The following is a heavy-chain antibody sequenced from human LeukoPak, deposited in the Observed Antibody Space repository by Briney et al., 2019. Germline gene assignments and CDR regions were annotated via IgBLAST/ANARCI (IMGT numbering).Heavy chain of an antibody. CDR3: ARDIVRVQSIAAAGTLAEYFQH. V-gene: IGHV3-30-3*01. CDR1: GFTFSSYA. CDR2: ISYDGSNK. Sequence: PGRSLRLSCAASGFTFSSYAMHWVGQARGKGLEWVAVISYDGSNKYYADSVKGRFTISRDNSKNTLYLQMNSLRAEDTAVYYCARDIVRVQSIAAAGTLAEYFQHWGQGTLVTVSS. D-gene: IGHD6-13*01. J-gene: IGHJ1*01.